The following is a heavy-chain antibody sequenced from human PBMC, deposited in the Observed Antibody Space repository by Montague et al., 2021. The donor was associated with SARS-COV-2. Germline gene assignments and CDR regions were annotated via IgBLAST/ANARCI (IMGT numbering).Heavy chain of an antibody. J-gene: IGHJ4*02. V-gene: IGHV4-39*01. CDR1: GGSISSSSYY. CDR2: IYYSGST. D-gene: IGHD3-22*01. Sequence: SETLSLTCTVSGGSISSSSYYWGRIRQPPGKGLEWIGCIYYSGSTYHNPSLKSRVTISVDTSKNQFPLKLSSVTAADTAVYYCARHGKTRIAMIVVVIGYFDYWGKGTLVTVSS. CDR3: ARHGKTRIAMIVVVIGYFDY.